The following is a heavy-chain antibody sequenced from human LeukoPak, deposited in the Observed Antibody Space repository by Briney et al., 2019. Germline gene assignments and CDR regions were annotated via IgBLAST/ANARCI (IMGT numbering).Heavy chain of an antibody. CDR1: GGTFSSYA. V-gene: IGHV1-69*13. CDR3: ARGLSPPAKARLVRGVPYYYYMDV. Sequence: SVKVSCKASGGTFSSYAISWVRQAPGQGLEWMGGIIPIFGTANYAQKFQGRVTITAGESTSTAYMELSSLRSEDTAVYYCARGLSPPAKARLVRGVPYYYYMDVWGKGTTVTISS. CDR2: IIPIFGTA. J-gene: IGHJ6*03. D-gene: IGHD6-19*01.